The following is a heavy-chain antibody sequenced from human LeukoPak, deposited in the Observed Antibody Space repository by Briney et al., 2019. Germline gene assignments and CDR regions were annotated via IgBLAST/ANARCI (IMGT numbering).Heavy chain of an antibody. CDR3: AKELRYFDWPDAFDI. J-gene: IGHJ3*02. Sequence: GGSLRLSCAASGFTFDDYAMHWVRQAPGKGLEWVSGISWNSGSIGYADSVKGRFTISRDNAKNSLYLQMNSLRAEDTALYYCAKELRYFDWPDAFDIWGQGTMVTVSS. CDR1: GFTFDDYA. CDR2: ISWNSGSI. V-gene: IGHV3-9*01. D-gene: IGHD3-9*01.